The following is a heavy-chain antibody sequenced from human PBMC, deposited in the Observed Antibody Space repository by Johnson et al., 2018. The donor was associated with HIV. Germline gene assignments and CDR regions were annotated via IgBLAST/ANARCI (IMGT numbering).Heavy chain of an antibody. CDR1: GFTFSSYA. V-gene: IGHV3-23*04. CDR3: AKDGDWDTVAHAFDI. Sequence: MQLVESGGGLVQPGGSMRLSCAVSGFTFSSYAMSWVRQAPGKGLEWVSAISGSGGSTYYADSVKGRFTISRDNSKNTLYLQMNSLRAEDTAVYYCAKDGDWDTVAHAFDIWGQGTMVTVSS. J-gene: IGHJ3*02. CDR2: ISGSGGST. D-gene: IGHD5-12*01.